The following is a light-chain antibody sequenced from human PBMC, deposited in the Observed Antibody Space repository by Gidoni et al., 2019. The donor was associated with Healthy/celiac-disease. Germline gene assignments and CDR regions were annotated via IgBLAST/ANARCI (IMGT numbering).Light chain of an antibody. V-gene: IGKV3-20*01. CDR3: QQYGSSPPMYT. Sequence: EIVLTQSPGTLSLSPGERATLSCRASQSVSSSYLAWYQQKPGQAPRLLIYGASSRATGIPDRFSGSGSVTDFTLTISRLEPEDFAVYYCQQYGSSPPMYTFXQXTKLEIK. CDR2: GAS. J-gene: IGKJ2*01. CDR1: QSVSSSY.